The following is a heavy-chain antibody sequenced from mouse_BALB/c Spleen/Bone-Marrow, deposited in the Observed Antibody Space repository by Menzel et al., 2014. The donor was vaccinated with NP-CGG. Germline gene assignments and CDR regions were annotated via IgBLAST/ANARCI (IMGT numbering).Heavy chain of an antibody. V-gene: IGHV14-3*02. CDR1: GFNIKDTY. Sequence: VQLQQSGAELVKPGASVKLSCTASGFNIKDTYIHWVKQRPERGLEWIGRIDPANGNTKYDPKFQGKATITADTSSSTAYLQLSSLTSEDTAVYYCASYVYGYYFDYWGQGTTLTVPS. D-gene: IGHD2-2*01. CDR2: IDPANGNT. CDR3: ASYVYGYYFDY. J-gene: IGHJ2*01.